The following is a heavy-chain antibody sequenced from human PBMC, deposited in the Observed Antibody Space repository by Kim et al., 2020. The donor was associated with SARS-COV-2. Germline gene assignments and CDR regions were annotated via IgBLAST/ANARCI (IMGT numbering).Heavy chain of an antibody. CDR2: ISGSGGST. D-gene: IGHD3-22*01. J-gene: IGHJ4*02. CDR3: AKQYESGDITMIVVATAEFDY. Sequence: GVSLRLSCAASGFTFSSYAMSWVRQAPGKGLEWVSAISGSGGSTYYADSVKGRFTISRDNSKNTLYLQMNSLRAEDTTVYYCAKQYESGDITMIVVATAEFDYWGQGTLVTVSS. V-gene: IGHV3-23*01. CDR1: GFTFSSYA.